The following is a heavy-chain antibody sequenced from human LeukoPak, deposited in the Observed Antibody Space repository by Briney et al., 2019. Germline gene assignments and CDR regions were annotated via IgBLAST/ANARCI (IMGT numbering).Heavy chain of an antibody. CDR2: INYSGST. J-gene: IGHJ4*02. D-gene: IGHD2-21*02. Sequence: PSETLSLTCTVSGGSISDYYWSWIRQPPGKGLEWIGYINYSGSTNYNPSLKSRVTISEGTSKNQFSLKLNSVTAADTAVYHCARVPARRVVTTPTYFDYWGQGILVTVSS. CDR1: GGSISDYY. CDR3: ARVPARRVVTTPTYFDY. V-gene: IGHV4-59*01.